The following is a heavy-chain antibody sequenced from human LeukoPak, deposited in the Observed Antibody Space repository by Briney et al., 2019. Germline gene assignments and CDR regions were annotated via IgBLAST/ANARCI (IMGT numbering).Heavy chain of an antibody. CDR1: GFTFSDYY. Sequence: GGSLRLSCAASGFTFSDYYVSWIRQAPGKGLEWVSYISSSGSTKYYADSVEGRFTISRDNAKNSLYLQMNSLRAEDTALYYCARDSHKYGSGSYYPDYWGQGTLVTVS. D-gene: IGHD3-10*01. J-gene: IGHJ4*02. V-gene: IGHV3-11*04. CDR3: ARDSHKYGSGSYYPDY. CDR2: ISSSGSTK.